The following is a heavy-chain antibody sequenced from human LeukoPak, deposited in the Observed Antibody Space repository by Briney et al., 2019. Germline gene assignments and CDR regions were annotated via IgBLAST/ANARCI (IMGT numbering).Heavy chain of an antibody. CDR2: VYYSGST. CDR3: ARDYYDSSGRPV. CDR1: GGSISSSSYY. J-gene: IGHJ4*02. D-gene: IGHD3-22*01. Sequence: SETLSLTCTVSGGSISSSSYYWGWIRQPPGKGLEWIGSVYYSGSTYYNPSLKSRVTISVDTSKNQFSLKLSSVTAADTAVYYCARDYYDSSGRPVWGQGTLVTVSS. V-gene: IGHV4-39*01.